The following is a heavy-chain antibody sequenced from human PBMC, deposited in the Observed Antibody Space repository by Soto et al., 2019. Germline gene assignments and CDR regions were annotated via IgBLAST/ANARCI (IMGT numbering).Heavy chain of an antibody. J-gene: IGHJ4*02. D-gene: IGHD3-10*01. V-gene: IGHV1-3*01. CDR3: ARKDDYGSGIYYFDH. CDR2: INAANGDT. Sequence: QVQLVQSGAEVKKSGASVKVSCKASGYTFRTYPMHWVRQAPGRGLEWMGWINAANGDTGYSRTFQDRVTISRDISASTAYMELSRLRSEDPAVYYCARKDDYGSGIYYFDHWGQGTLVTVSS. CDR1: GYTFRTYP.